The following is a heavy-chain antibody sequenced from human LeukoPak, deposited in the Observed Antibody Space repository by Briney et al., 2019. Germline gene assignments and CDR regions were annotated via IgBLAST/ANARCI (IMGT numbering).Heavy chain of an antibody. J-gene: IGHJ4*02. D-gene: IGHD5-12*01. CDR1: GFTFSSCW. V-gene: IGHV3-7*01. CDR2: IKQDGSEK. CDR3: ARCPPEGYGQNDY. Sequence: PGGSLRLSCAASGFTFSSCWMSWVRQAPGKGLEWVANIKQDGSEKYYVDSVKGRFTISRDNAKNSLYLQMNSLRAEDTAVYYCARCPPEGYGQNDYWGQGTLVTVSS.